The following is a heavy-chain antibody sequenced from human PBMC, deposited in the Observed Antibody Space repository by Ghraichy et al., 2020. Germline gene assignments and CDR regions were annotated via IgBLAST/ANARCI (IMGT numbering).Heavy chain of an antibody. CDR1: GYTFTSYD. CDR2: MNPNSGNT. CDR3: ARGIVTLTVYYYYGMDV. J-gene: IGHJ6*02. D-gene: IGHD1-26*01. V-gene: IGHV1-8*01. Sequence: ASVKVSCKASGYTFTSYDINWVRQATGQGLEWMGWMNPNSGNTGYAQKFQGRVTMTRNTSISTAYMELSSLRSEDTAVYYCARGIVTLTVYYYYGMDVWGQGTTVTVSS.